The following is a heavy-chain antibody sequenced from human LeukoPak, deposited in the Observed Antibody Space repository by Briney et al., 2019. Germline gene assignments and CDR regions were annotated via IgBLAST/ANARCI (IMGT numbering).Heavy chain of an antibody. J-gene: IGHJ4*02. CDR3: ARGEPVDY. V-gene: IGHV4-59*01. Sequence: PGGSLRLSCAPSGFTFSNYAMTWIRQPPGKGLEWIGYMYYSGSTSYNPSLKSRVTTSVDTAKNQFSLKVNSVTAADTAVYYCARGEPVDYWGQGTLVTVSS. CDR1: GFTFSNYA. CDR2: MYYSGST. D-gene: IGHD1-14*01.